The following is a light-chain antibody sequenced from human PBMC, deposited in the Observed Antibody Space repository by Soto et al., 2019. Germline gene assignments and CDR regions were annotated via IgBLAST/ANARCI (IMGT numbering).Light chain of an antibody. J-gene: IGLJ2*01. Sequence: QSALTQPPSASGSPGQSVTISCTGTSSDVGKYDYVSWFQHHPGKAPKLIIYEVSKRPSGVPDRFSGSKSGSTASLTVSGLQTEDEAHYYCSSYTTTNTVLFGGGTKVTVL. V-gene: IGLV2-8*01. CDR2: EVS. CDR3: SSYTTTNTVL. CDR1: SSDVGKYDY.